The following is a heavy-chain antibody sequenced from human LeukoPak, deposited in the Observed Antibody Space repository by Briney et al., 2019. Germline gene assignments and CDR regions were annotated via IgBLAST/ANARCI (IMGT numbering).Heavy chain of an antibody. J-gene: IGHJ4*02. CDR2: ISGSGGST. D-gene: IGHD5-18*01. V-gene: IGHV3-23*01. Sequence: GGSLRLSCAASGFTFSSYAMSWVRQAPGKGLEWVSGISGSGGSTYYADSVKGRFTISRDNSKNTLYLQRNSLRAEDTAVYYCAKDPPRGYNYGYRDYWGQGTLVTVSS. CDR3: AKDPPRGYNYGYRDY. CDR1: GFTFSSYA.